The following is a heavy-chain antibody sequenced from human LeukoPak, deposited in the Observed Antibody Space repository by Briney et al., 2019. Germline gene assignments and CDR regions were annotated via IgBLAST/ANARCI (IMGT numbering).Heavy chain of an antibody. Sequence: GRSLRLSCAASGFTFSSYAMHWVRQAPGKGLEWVAVISYDGSNKYYADSVKGRLTISRDNSKNTLYLQMNSLRAEDTAVYYCARENYYGMDVWGQGTTVTVSS. CDR3: ARENYYGMDV. CDR1: GFTFSSYA. J-gene: IGHJ6*02. V-gene: IGHV3-30*04. CDR2: ISYDGSNK.